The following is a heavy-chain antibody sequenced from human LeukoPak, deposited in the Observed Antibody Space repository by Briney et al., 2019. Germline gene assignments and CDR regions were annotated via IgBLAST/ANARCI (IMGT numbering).Heavy chain of an antibody. V-gene: IGHV1-2*02. D-gene: IGHD2-15*01. CDR1: GYTFTGYY. CDR2: INPKSGGT. J-gene: IGHJ4*02. CDR3: GREERILGYCSGGSCYPVNLVDY. Sequence: ASVKVSCKASGYTFTGYYMHWVRQAPGQGLEWMGWINPKSGGTNYAQKFQGRVTMTRDTSISTAYMELSRLRSDDTAVYYCGREERILGYCSGGSCYPVNLVDYWGQGTLVTVSS.